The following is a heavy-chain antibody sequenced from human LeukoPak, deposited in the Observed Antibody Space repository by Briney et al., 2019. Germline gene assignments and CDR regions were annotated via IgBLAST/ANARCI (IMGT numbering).Heavy chain of an antibody. J-gene: IGHJ1*01. CDR2: ISGSGGST. Sequence: GGSLRLSCAASGFTFSSYAMSWVRQAPGKGLEWVSAISGSGGSTYYADSVKGRFTISRDNSKNTLYLQMDSLRAEDTAVYYCAKDEMYSGYDSHRYFQHWGQGTLVTVSS. CDR3: AKDEMYSGYDSHRYFQH. V-gene: IGHV3-23*01. CDR1: GFTFSSYA. D-gene: IGHD5-12*01.